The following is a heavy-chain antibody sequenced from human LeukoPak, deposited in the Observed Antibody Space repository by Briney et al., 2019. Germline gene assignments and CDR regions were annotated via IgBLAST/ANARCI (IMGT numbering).Heavy chain of an antibody. CDR1: GFTFSSYW. Sequence: GGSLRLSCAASGFTFSSYWMNWVRQAPGKGLVWVSRIASDGSSTTYADSVKGRFSISRDNANNFLCLQMNSLRAEDTALYYCARAYKDRSLAGKKEFFQHWGQGTLVTVSS. J-gene: IGHJ1*01. CDR3: ARAYKDRSLAGKKEFFQH. D-gene: IGHD6-19*01. V-gene: IGHV3-74*01. CDR2: IASDGSST.